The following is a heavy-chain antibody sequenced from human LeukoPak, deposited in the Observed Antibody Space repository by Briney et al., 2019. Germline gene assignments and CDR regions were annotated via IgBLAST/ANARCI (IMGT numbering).Heavy chain of an antibody. V-gene: IGHV4-59*01. J-gene: IGHJ6*02. CDR1: GVSMKNYY. D-gene: IGHD2-2*03. CDR3: ARAGYCSSTSCQWVPLV. Sequence: ETLSLTCTVSGVSMKNYYWILIRQSPGKGLEVIGYIYYSGSTNYNPSLKSRVTISVDTSKNQFSLKMSSVTAADTAVYYCARAGYCSSTSCQWVPLVWGQGTTVTVSS. CDR2: IYYSGST.